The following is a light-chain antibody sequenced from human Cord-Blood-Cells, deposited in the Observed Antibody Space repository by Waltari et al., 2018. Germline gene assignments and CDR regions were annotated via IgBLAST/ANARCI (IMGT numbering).Light chain of an antibody. CDR1: QSISSW. CDR2: DTS. CDR3: QQYNSYSWT. J-gene: IGKJ1*01. V-gene: IGKV1-5*01. Sequence: DIQMTQSPSTLSASVGDRVTITCRAIQSISSWLAWYQPKPGKAPKILIYDTSSLESGVPSRFSGSGSGTEFTLTISSLQPDDVATYYCQQYNSYSWTFGRGTKVEIK.